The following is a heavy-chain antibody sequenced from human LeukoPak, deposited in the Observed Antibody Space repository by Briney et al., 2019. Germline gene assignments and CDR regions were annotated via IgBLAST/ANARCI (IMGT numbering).Heavy chain of an antibody. CDR1: GFTFSSFG. Sequence: GGSLKLSCAASGFTFSSFGMNWVRQAPGRGLEWVSSISSSSSYTYYADPVKGRFTISRDNAKNSLYLQMNSLRVEDTAVYYCARGIGYCSSTSCYFFDFWGQGTLVTVSS. CDR2: ISSSSSYT. D-gene: IGHD2-2*01. J-gene: IGHJ4*02. CDR3: ARGIGYCSSTSCYFFDF. V-gene: IGHV3-21*01.